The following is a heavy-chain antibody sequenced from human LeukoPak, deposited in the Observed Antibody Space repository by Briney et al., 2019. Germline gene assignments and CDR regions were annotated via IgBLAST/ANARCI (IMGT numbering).Heavy chain of an antibody. D-gene: IGHD6-19*01. CDR2: IIPIFGTA. CDR1: GGTFSSYA. CDR3: ANIGPMAVAGTHNWFDP. J-gene: IGHJ5*02. Sequence: AASVKVSCKASGGTFSSYAISWVRQAPGQGLEWMGGIIPIFGTANYAQKFQGRVTITTDESTSTAYMELSSLRSEDTAVYYCANIGPMAVAGTHNWFDPWGQGTLVTVSS. V-gene: IGHV1-69*05.